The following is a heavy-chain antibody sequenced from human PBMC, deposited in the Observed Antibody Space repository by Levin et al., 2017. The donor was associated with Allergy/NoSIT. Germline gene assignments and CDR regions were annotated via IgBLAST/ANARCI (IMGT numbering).Heavy chain of an antibody. J-gene: IGHJ4*02. D-gene: IGHD2-21*02. CDR3: ARDLGGGGDWN. CDR2: IIPIFGTA. CDR1: GGTFSSYA. Sequence: KISCQASGGTFSSYAISWVRQAPGQGLEWMGGIIPIFGTANYAQKFQGRVTITADESTSTAYMELSSLRSEDTAVYYCARDLGGGGDWNWGQGTLVTVSS. V-gene: IGHV1-69*01.